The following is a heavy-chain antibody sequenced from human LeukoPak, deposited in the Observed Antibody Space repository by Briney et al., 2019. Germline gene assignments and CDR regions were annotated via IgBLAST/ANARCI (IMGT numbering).Heavy chain of an antibody. V-gene: IGHV3-30-3*01. CDR2: ISYDGSNK. CDR3: ARAHEQQLGPTPLDY. Sequence: QPGGSLRLSCAASGFTVSSNYMSWVRQAPGKGLEWVAVISYDGSNKYYADSVKGRFTISRDNSKNTLYLQMNSLRAEDTAVYYCARAHEQQLGPTPLDYWGQGTLVTVSS. D-gene: IGHD6-13*01. J-gene: IGHJ4*02. CDR1: GFTVSSNY.